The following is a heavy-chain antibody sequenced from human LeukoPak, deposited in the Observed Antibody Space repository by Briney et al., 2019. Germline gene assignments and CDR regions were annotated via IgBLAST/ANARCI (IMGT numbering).Heavy chain of an antibody. D-gene: IGHD6-19*01. CDR3: ARDGSGLSRYYYYYMDV. CDR1: GFTFSSYW. V-gene: IGHV3-7*01. Sequence: GGSLRLSCAASGFTFSSYWMSWVRQAPGKGLEWVANIKQDGSEKYYVDSVKGRFTISRDNSKNTLYLQMNSLRAEDTAVYYCARDGSGLSRYYYYYMDVWGKGTTVTISS. J-gene: IGHJ6*03. CDR2: IKQDGSEK.